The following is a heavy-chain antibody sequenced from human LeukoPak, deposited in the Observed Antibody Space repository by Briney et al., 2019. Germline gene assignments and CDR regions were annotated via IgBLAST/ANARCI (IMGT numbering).Heavy chain of an antibody. CDR3: ARRRDGYKAYYFDY. CDR2: IYYSGGST. V-gene: IGHV4-59*01. J-gene: IGHJ4*02. Sequence: SETLSLTCTVSGGSISGYYWSWIRQPPGRGLEWIGNIYYSGGSTNYNPSLTSRVTISVGTSKNQFSLKLSSVTAADTAVYYCARRRDGYKAYYFDYWGQGTLVTVSS. CDR1: GGSISGYY. D-gene: IGHD5-24*01.